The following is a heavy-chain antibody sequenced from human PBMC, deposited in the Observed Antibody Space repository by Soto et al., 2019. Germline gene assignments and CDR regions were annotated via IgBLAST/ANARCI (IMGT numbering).Heavy chain of an antibody. CDR2: VRYDGSNI. Sequence: GGSLRLSCVASGISFSMVGMHWVRQAPGKGLEWVAVVRYDGSNIYYADSVKGRFTISRDNSKNTVYLQMNSLRADDTALYFCVRAGVGGTAFFGYFDYWGQGTPVTVSS. CDR3: VRAGVGGTAFFGYFDY. CDR1: GISFSMVG. J-gene: IGHJ4*02. D-gene: IGHD1-26*01. V-gene: IGHV3-33*01.